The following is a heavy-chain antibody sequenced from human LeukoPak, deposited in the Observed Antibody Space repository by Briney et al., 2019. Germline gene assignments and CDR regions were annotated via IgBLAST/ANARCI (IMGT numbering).Heavy chain of an antibody. V-gene: IGHV5-51*01. CDR2: IYPADSDT. D-gene: IGHD1-26*01. J-gene: IGHJ4*02. CDR3: AVTATNSGYFDS. Sequence: GESLKISCKGSGYSFSDYWIGWGRQVPGKGLEWMGFIYPADSDTRYSPSFQGQVTISADKSITTAYLQWRSLKASDTAMYYCAVTATNSGYFDSWGQGALVTVSS. CDR1: GYSFSDYW.